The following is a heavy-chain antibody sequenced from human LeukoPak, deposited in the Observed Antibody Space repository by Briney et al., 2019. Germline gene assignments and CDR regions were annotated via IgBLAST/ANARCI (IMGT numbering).Heavy chain of an antibody. CDR3: AKDHCSNCLRDFDY. CDR1: GFTFSSYA. V-gene: IGHV3-23*01. D-gene: IGHD6-13*01. Sequence: QPGGSLRLSCAASGFTFSSYAMSWVRQAPGKGLEWVSGISGSGSSTYFADSVKGRFTISRDNSKYTLFLQMNSLRAEDTALYYCAKDHCSNCLRDFDYWGQGTLVTVSS. J-gene: IGHJ4*02. CDR2: ISGSGSST.